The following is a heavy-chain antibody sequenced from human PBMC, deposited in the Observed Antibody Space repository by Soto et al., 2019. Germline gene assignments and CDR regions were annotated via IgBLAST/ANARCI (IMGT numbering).Heavy chain of an antibody. CDR3: ARDRAHCVGRSDCYPYGMDV. CDR2: IIPIFGTT. V-gene: IGHV1-69*01. J-gene: IGHJ6*02. D-gene: IGHD2-21*01. Sequence: QVQLEQSGAEVKKPGSSVKVACKASGGTFSSSVISWVRQSPGQGLEWMGGIIPIFGTTNYAQKLQGRVTITADEATNTAYMELRSLRSEDTAEYYCARDRAHCVGRSDCYPYGMDVWGRGTMVTVSS. CDR1: GGTFSSSV.